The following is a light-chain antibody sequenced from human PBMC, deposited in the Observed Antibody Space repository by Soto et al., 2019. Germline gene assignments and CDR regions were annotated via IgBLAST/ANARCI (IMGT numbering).Light chain of an antibody. J-gene: IGKJ5*01. V-gene: IGKV1-12*01. CDR1: QGITRW. CDR2: AAS. Sequence: DIQMTQSPSSVSASVGDRFTITCRASQGITRWLAWYQQKPGKAPKLLIYAASSLQSGVPSRFSGSESGTDFTLTISSLQPEDFATYYCQQANTFPVTFGQGTRLEIK. CDR3: QQANTFPVT.